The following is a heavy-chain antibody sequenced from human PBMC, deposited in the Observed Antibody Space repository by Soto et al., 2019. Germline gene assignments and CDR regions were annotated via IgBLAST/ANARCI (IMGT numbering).Heavy chain of an antibody. CDR2: INHSGST. V-gene: IGHV4-34*01. D-gene: IGHD3-3*01. CDR3: AREVVQYYAFWSGGGHGWFDP. J-gene: IGHJ5*02. CDR1: GGSFSGYY. Sequence: QVQLQQWGAGLLKPSETLSLTCAVYGGSFSGYYWSWIRQPPGKGLEWIGEINHSGSTNYNPSLKSRVTISVDTSKNQFSLKLSSVTAADTAVYYCAREVVQYYAFWSGGGHGWFDPWGQGTLVTVSS.